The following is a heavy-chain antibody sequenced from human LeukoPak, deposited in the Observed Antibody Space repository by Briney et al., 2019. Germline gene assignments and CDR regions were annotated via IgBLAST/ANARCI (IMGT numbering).Heavy chain of an antibody. CDR2: IKQDGREK. V-gene: IGHV3-7*01. D-gene: IGHD5-24*01. Sequence: GGSLRLSCAVSGFTFSSHWMSWVRQAPGKGLEWVANIKQDGREKYYVDSVKGRFTISRDNAKNSLFLQMNSLRAEDTAVYYCARDGEMPTIYFDYWGQGTLVTVSS. CDR1: GFTFSSHW. CDR3: ARDGEMPTIYFDY. J-gene: IGHJ4*02.